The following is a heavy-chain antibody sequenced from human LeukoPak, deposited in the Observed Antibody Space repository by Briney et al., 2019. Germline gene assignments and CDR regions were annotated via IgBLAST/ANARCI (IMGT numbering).Heavy chain of an antibody. CDR1: GYTITGYY. Sequence: ASVKVSCKASGYTITGYYMHWVRQAPGQGLEWMGRINPNSGGTNYAQKFQGRVTMTRDTSISTAYMELSRLRSDDTAVYYCARDFWSGYYQGYMDVWGKGTTVTVSS. J-gene: IGHJ6*03. V-gene: IGHV1-2*06. CDR2: INPNSGGT. CDR3: ARDFWSGYYQGYMDV. D-gene: IGHD3-3*01.